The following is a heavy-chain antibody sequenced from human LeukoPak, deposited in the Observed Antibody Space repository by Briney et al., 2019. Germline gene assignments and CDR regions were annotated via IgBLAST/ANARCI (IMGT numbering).Heavy chain of an antibody. CDR3: ARSRVTVLRGLYYFPS. V-gene: IGHV3-53*01. D-gene: IGHD3-10*01. Sequence: QPGGSLRLSCAASGFSVSNNYMSWVRQAPGKGLQWVSVIYSGGGTEYADSVRGRFTISRDNSKNTVYLHMNSLGVDDTAVYYCARSRVTVLRGLYYFPSWGQGALVTVSS. CDR1: GFSVSNNY. CDR2: IYSGGGT. J-gene: IGHJ4*02.